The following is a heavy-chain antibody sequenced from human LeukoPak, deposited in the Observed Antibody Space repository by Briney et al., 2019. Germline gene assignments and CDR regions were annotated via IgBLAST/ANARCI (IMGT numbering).Heavy chain of an antibody. CDR3: ASRSAISAFDI. J-gene: IGHJ3*02. D-gene: IGHD2-21*02. V-gene: IGHV4-59*01. CDR1: GGSISSYY. Sequence: SETLSLTCTVSGGSISSYYWSWIRQPPGKGLEWIGYIYYSGSSNYNPSLKSRVTISIDTSKNEFSLKLNSVTAADTAVYYCASRSAISAFDIWGQGTMVTVSS. CDR2: IYYSGSS.